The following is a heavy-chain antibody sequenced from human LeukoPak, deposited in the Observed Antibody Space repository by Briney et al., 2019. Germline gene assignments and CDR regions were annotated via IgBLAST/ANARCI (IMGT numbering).Heavy chain of an antibody. J-gene: IGHJ6*02. V-gene: IGHV3-30-3*01. CDR2: ISYDGSNK. CDR3: AREGPIGVVPYGMDV. Sequence: GGSLRLSCAASGFTFSSYAMHWVRQAPGKGLEWVAVISYDGSNKYCADSVKGRFTISRDNSKNTLYLQMNSLRAEDTAVYYCAREGPIGVVPYGMDVWGQGTTVTVSS. D-gene: IGHD3-3*01. CDR1: GFTFSSYA.